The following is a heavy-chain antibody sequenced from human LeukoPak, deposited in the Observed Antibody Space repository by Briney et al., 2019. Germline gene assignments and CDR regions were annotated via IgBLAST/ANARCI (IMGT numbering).Heavy chain of an antibody. CDR3: ARPQGGTYYFDY. D-gene: IGHD1-1*01. J-gene: IGHJ4*02. Sequence: ASVKVSCKASGYTFTSYYMHWVRQAPGQGLEWMGIINPSGGSTSYAQKLQGRVTMTTDTSTSTAYMELRSLRSDDTAVYYCARPQGGTYYFDYWGQGTLVTVSS. V-gene: IGHV1-46*01. CDR2: INPSGGST. CDR1: GYTFTSYY.